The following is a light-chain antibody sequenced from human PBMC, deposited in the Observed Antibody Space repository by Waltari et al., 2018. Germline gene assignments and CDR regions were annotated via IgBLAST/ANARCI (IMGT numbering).Light chain of an antibody. CDR1: SSNLGSNH. Sequence: QSVLTQPPSASETPGQRVIISCSGSSSNLGSNHLYWYQQLPGPAPKPLIYRNNQRPSGVPDRFSASKSGTSASLAISGLRSEDEAVYYCASWDDSHYVFGTGTQVTVL. CDR2: RNN. V-gene: IGLV1-47*01. J-gene: IGLJ1*01. CDR3: ASWDDSHYV.